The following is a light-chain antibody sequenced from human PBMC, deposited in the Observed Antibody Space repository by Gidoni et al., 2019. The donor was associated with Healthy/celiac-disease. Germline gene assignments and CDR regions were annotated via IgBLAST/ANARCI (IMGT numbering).Light chain of an antibody. Sequence: EIAMTQSPPTLSVSPGERATLSCRASQSVSSNLAWYQQKPGQAPRLLIYGASTRATGIPARFSGSGSGTEFTLTISSLQSEDFAVYYCQQYNNWPTWTFGQGTKVEIK. V-gene: IGKV3-15*01. CDR3: QQYNNWPTWT. J-gene: IGKJ1*01. CDR2: GAS. CDR1: QSVSSN.